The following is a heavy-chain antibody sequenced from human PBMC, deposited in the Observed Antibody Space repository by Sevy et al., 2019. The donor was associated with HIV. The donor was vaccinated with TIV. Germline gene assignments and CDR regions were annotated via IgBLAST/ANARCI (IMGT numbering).Heavy chain of an antibody. Sequence: GGSLRLSCATSGFTFSSYSMHWVRQAPGEGLQSVATISYDGSNKHYADSVKGRFTISRDNFKNSLSLQMNSLRAEDTAMYYCALERLSSDVAEYFQNWGQGTLVTVSS. CDR1: GFTFSSYS. CDR3: ALERLSSDVAEYFQN. D-gene: IGHD1-1*01. J-gene: IGHJ1*01. CDR2: ISYDGSNK. V-gene: IGHV3-30-3*01.